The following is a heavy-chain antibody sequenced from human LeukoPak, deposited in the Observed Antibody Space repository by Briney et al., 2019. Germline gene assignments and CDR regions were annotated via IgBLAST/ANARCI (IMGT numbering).Heavy chain of an antibody. CDR2: INTDGRIT. Sequence: GGSLRLSCVATGFSFRNYAIHCVRQAPGKGLEYVSVINTDGRITYYADSVKGRFTISRDNSKNTVYLQMGSLRGEDMAVYYCTRDGGSFCDFDYWGQGALVTVSS. CDR3: TRDGGSFCDFDY. D-gene: IGHD1-26*01. CDR1: GFSFRNYA. V-gene: IGHV3-64*02. J-gene: IGHJ4*02.